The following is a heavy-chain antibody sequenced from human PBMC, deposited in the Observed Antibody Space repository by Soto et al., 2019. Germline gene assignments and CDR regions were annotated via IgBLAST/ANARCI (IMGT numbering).Heavy chain of an antibody. CDR3: ARVSAPYDFWSGYSPYPYNWFDP. Sequence: QVQLQESGPGLVKPSQTLSLTCTVSGGSISSGGYYWSWIRQHPGKGLEWIGYIYYSGSTYYNPSLKSRVTISGDTSKNQFSLKLSSVTAADTAVHYCARVSAPYDFWSGYSPYPYNWFDPWGQGTLVTVSS. CDR2: IYYSGST. D-gene: IGHD3-3*01. V-gene: IGHV4-31*03. J-gene: IGHJ5*02. CDR1: GGSISSGGYY.